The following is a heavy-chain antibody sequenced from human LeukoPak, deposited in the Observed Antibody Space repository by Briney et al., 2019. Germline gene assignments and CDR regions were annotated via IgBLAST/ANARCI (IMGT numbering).Heavy chain of an antibody. CDR3: ASEAFCAGGSCNVQRVAS. CDR2: IDTNTGAT. CDR1: GYTFTASY. V-gene: IGHV1-2*02. J-gene: IGHJ4*02. Sequence: GASVKVSCKASGYTFTASYIQWVRQAPGQGLEWMGWIDTNTGATKYAQKFQGSNTITRDTSTRTAYTEPSSLVSGDTALYYCASEAFCAGGSCNVQRVASWGPGTLVTVSS. D-gene: IGHD2-8*02.